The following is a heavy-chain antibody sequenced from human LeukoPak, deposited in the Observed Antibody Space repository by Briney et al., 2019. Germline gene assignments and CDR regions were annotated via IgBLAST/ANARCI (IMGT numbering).Heavy chain of an antibody. J-gene: IGHJ5*02. V-gene: IGHV4-34*01. CDR1: GGSFSGYY. D-gene: IGHD2-2*01. CDR2: INHSGST. Sequence: SETLSLTCAVYGGSFSGYYWSWIRQPPGKGLEWIGEINHSGSTNYNPSLKSRVTISVDTSKNQFSLKLSSVTAADTAVYYCARTLYCSSTSCYAFWFDPWGQGTLVTVSS. CDR3: ARTLYCSSTSCYAFWFDP.